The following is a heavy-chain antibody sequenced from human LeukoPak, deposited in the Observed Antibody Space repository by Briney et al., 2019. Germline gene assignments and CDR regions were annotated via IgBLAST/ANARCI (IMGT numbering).Heavy chain of an antibody. V-gene: IGHV3-23*01. CDR1: GFTFSSYV. CDR2: ISGSGGST. Sequence: GGSLRLSCAASGFTFSSYVVNWVRQAPGKGLEWVSAISGSGGSTYYADSVKGRFTISRDNSKDTLYLQMSSLRAEDTAVYYCAKDRGRYYDSSGYYWGYYFDSWGQGILVTVST. CDR3: AKDRGRYYDSSGYYWGYYFDS. J-gene: IGHJ4*02. D-gene: IGHD3-22*01.